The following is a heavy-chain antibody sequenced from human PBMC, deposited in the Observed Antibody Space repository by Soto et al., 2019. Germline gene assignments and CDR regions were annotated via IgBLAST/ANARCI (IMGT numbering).Heavy chain of an antibody. J-gene: IGHJ3*02. Sequence: ASVKVSFKASGYAFTTYHMHWLRQAPGQGLEWMGMIDPSDGTTTYAQKLQGRVTMTRDMATSTVYMELSSLRSEDTAVYYCARDEVPDVQNDAFDIWGQGTMVTVSS. CDR3: ARDEVPDVQNDAFDI. V-gene: IGHV1-46*04. CDR1: GYAFTTYH. CDR2: IDPSDGTT.